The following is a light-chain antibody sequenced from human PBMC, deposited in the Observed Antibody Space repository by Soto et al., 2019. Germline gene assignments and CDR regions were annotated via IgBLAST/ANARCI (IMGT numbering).Light chain of an antibody. CDR3: QQYNGWLWT. J-gene: IGKJ1*01. CDR1: QSVSGN. Sequence: EIGMTQSPATLSAPAGERVTLSCRVSQSVSGNLAWYQQKPGQAPRLLIYGAVTRATGIPARFSGRGSGTEFTLTITSLQSEDFAVYFCQQYNGWLWTFGQGTKVDIK. V-gene: IGKV3D-15*01. CDR2: GAV.